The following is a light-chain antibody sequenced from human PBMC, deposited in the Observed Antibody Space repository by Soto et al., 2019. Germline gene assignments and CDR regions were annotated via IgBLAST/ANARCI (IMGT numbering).Light chain of an antibody. J-gene: IGLJ2*01. Sequence: QSALTQPASVSGSPGQTITIPCTGTTSDVGTYDYVSWYQQHPGKAPRLLIYDVSNRPSGVSNRFSGSKSGNTASLTISGLQAEDEADYFCSSYSTTTTLTIFGGGTQLTVL. V-gene: IGLV2-14*03. CDR3: SSYSTTTTLTI. CDR1: TSDVGTYDY. CDR2: DVS.